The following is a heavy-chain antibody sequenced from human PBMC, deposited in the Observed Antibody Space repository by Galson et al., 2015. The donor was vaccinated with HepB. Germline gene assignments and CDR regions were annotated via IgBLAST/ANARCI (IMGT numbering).Heavy chain of an antibody. CDR1: GVSLSTSAVG. Sequence: PALVKPTRTLTLTCTFSGVSLSTSAVGVGWIRQPPGKALEWLALIYWDDDKRYSPSLKSRLTITKDTSTNQVVLTRTNMDPVDTATYYCAHSRYSYGPVDYWSQGTLVTVSS. CDR2: IYWDDDK. V-gene: IGHV2-5*02. D-gene: IGHD5-18*01. J-gene: IGHJ4*02. CDR3: AHSRYSYGPVDY.